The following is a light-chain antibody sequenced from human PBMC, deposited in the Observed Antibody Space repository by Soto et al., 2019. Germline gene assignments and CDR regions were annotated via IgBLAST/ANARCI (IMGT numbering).Light chain of an antibody. V-gene: IGKV1-5*03. CDR3: QQCHIYSLT. CDR2: KAS. Sequence: DIQMTQSPSTLSASVGDRVTITCRASQNIGAWLAWYQQKPGKAPKLLIYKASTLESGVPSRFSGGGSGTYFTLTISSLQPDDLATYYCQQCHIYSLTFGEGTKVDIK. CDR1: QNIGAW. J-gene: IGKJ4*02.